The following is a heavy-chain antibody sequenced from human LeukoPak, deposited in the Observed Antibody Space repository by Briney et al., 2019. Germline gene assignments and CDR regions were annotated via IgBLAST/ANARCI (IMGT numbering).Heavy chain of an antibody. CDR2: IDWDDDK. J-gene: IGHJ4*02. CDR1: GFSFSTRGMR. V-gene: IGHV2-70*04. Sequence: SGPTLVXPTQTLTLTCTFSGFSFSTRGMRASWIRQPPGKALEWLARIDWDDDKFYSTSLKTRLTISKDTSKNQVVLIMTNMDPVDTATYYCARMLYDSSGYYFDYWGQGTLVTVSS. CDR3: ARMLYDSSGYYFDY. D-gene: IGHD3-22*01.